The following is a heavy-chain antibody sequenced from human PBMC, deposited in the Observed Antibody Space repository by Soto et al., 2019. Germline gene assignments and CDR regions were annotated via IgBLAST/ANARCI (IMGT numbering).Heavy chain of an antibody. CDR2: ISANGQGI. J-gene: IGHJ4*02. D-gene: IGHD1-7*01. Sequence: GGSLRLSCAASGFTFSTYALSWVRQATGKGLEWVSAISANGQGIYYADSARGRFTISRDNSKNKIFLHMDSLRAEDTAVYYCAKDRNYPRDQFHYWGQGTLVTVSS. CDR3: AKDRNYPRDQFHY. CDR1: GFTFSTYA. V-gene: IGHV3-23*01.